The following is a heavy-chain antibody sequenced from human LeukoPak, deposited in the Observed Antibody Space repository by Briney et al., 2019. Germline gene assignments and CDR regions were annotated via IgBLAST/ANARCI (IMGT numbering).Heavy chain of an antibody. CDR1: GYTFTSYY. J-gene: IGHJ5*02. D-gene: IGHD5-12*01. V-gene: IGHV1-46*01. CDR3: AREWLPALRLNWFDP. CDR2: INPSGGST. Sequence: ASVKVSCKASGYTFTSYYMHWVRQAPGQGLEWMGIINPSGGSTSYAQKFQGRVTMTRDTSTSTVYMELSSLRPEDTAVYYCAREWLPALRLNWFDPWGQGTLVTVSS.